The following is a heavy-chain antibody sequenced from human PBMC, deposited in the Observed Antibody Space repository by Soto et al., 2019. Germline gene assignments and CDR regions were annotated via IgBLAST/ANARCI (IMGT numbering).Heavy chain of an antibody. V-gene: IGHV1-69*02. CDR3: ARGGLRGLYGMDV. Sequence: QVQLVQSGAEVMKPGSSVKVSGKASGGTFSSYTISWVRQAPGQGLEWMGRIIPILGIANYAQKFQGRVTITADKSTSTAYMELSSLRSEDTAVYYCARGGLRGLYGMDVWGQGTTVTVSS. J-gene: IGHJ6*02. CDR2: IIPILGIA. CDR1: GGTFSSYT. D-gene: IGHD4-17*01.